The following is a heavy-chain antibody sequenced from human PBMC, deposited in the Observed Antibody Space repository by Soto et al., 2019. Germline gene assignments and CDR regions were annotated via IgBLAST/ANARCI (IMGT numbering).Heavy chain of an antibody. CDR3: VSHRITMVRGVITKPVFDY. Sequence: GASVKVSCKVSGYSLTELSMHWVRQAPGKGLEWMGGFDPEDGETIYAQKFQGRVTMTEDTSTDTAYMELSSLRSEDTAVYYCVSHRITMVRGVITKPVFDYWGKGPLVTVPS. CDR1: GYSLTELS. D-gene: IGHD3-10*01. CDR2: FDPEDGET. V-gene: IGHV1-24*01. J-gene: IGHJ4*02.